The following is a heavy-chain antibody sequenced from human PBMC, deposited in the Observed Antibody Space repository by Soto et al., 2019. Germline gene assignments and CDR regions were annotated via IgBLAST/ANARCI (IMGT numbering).Heavy chain of an antibody. CDR3: VRQIYDSDTGPNFQYYFDS. CDR1: GYSFAGYW. V-gene: IGHV5-10-1*01. D-gene: IGHD3-22*01. CDR2: IDPSDSQT. J-gene: IGHJ4*02. Sequence: PGESLKISCXGSGYSFAGYWITWVRQKPGKGLEWMGRIDPSDSQTYYSPSFRGHVTISVTKSITTVFLQWSSLRASDTAMYYCVRQIYDSDTGPNFQYYFDSWGQGTPVTVSS.